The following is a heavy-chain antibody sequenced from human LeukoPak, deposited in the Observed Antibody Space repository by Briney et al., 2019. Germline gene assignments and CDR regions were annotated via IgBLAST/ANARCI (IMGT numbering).Heavy chain of an antibody. Sequence: GGSLRLSCAASGFTFSSYAMNWVRQAPGKGLEYVSGISSDGGSTNYASSVKGRFTISRDNSKNTLYLEMGSLRVEDMAVYYCARDLRGSYAYWGQGTLVTVSS. CDR1: GFTFSSYA. D-gene: IGHD1-26*01. J-gene: IGHJ4*02. CDR2: ISSDGGST. CDR3: ARDLRGSYAY. V-gene: IGHV3-64*01.